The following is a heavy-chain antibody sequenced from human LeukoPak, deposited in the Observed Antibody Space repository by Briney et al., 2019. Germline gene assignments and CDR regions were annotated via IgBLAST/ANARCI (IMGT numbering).Heavy chain of an antibody. CDR2: IYYSGST. V-gene: IGHV4-30-4*08. CDR1: GGSISSYY. CDR3: ARETLTTSRWFDP. Sequence: SETLSLTCTVSGGSISSYYWSWIRQPPGKGLEWIGYIYYSGSTYYNPSLKSRVTISVGTSKNQFSLKLSSVTAADTAVYYCARETLTTSRWFDPWGQGTLVTVSS. D-gene: IGHD4-17*01. J-gene: IGHJ5*02.